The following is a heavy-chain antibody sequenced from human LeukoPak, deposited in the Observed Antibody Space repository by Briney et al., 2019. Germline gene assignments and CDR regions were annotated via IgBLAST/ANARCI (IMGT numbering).Heavy chain of an antibody. D-gene: IGHD2-2*01. J-gene: IGHJ4*02. CDR2: ISGSGGST. V-gene: IGHV3-23*01. CDR3: AKDTPRYCSSTSCYVANPPY. CDR1: VFTFSSYG. Sequence: GGSLRLSCAASVFTFSSYGMHWVRQAPGKGLEWVSAISGSGGSTYYADSVKGRFTISRDNSKNTLYLQMNSPRAEDTAVYYCAKDTPRYCSSTSCYVANPPYWGQGTLVTVSS.